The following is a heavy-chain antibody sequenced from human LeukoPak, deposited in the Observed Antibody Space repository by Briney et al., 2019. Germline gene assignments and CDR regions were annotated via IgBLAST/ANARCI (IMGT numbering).Heavy chain of an antibody. V-gene: IGHV5-51*01. D-gene: IGHD6-19*01. CDR3: ARHVVSSGWYGNDAFDI. Sequence: GESLKISCKGSGYSFTSYWIGWVRQMPGKGLEWMGIIYPGDSDTRYSPSFQGQVTISADKSISTAYLQWSSLKASDTAMYYCARHVVSSGWYGNDAFDIWGQGTMVTVSS. CDR2: IYPGDSDT. CDR1: GYSFTSYW. J-gene: IGHJ3*02.